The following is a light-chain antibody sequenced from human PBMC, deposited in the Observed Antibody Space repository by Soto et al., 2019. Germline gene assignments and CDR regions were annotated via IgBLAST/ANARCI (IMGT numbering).Light chain of an antibody. CDR3: QQYGSSPPVT. CDR1: QSVSSSY. J-gene: IGKJ5*01. Sequence: EIVLTQSPGTLSLSPGERATLSCRASQSVSSSYLAWYQQKPGQAPRLLIYVASGRATGIPDRFSGSGSGTDFTLTINSLEPEDFAVYYCQQYGSSPPVTFGQGTRLEIK. CDR2: VAS. V-gene: IGKV3-20*01.